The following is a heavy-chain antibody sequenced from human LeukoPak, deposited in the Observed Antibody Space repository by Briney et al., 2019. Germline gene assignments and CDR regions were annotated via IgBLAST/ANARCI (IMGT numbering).Heavy chain of an antibody. CDR2: ISSSSSYI. J-gene: IGHJ5*02. V-gene: IGHV3-21*01. Sequence: TGGSLRLSYAASGFTFSSYAMSWVRQAPGKGLEWVSSISSSSSYIYYADSVKGRFTISRDNAKNSLYLQMNSLRAEDTAVYYCARDQWFDPWGQGTLVTVSS. CDR1: GFTFSSYA. CDR3: ARDQWFDP.